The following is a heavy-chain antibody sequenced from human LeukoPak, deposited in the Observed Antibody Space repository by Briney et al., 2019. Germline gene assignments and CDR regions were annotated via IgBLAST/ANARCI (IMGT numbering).Heavy chain of an antibody. Sequence: PGGSLRLSCAASGFTFSSYAMSWVRQAPGKGLEWVSAISGSGGSTYYADSVKGRFTISRDKSKNTLFLQVNSLRAEDTAVYYCAKGPYYYDSSGYYLGQGMDVWGQGTTVTVSS. D-gene: IGHD3-22*01. CDR2: ISGSGGST. CDR3: AKGPYYYDSSGYYLGQGMDV. CDR1: GFTFSSYA. J-gene: IGHJ6*02. V-gene: IGHV3-23*01.